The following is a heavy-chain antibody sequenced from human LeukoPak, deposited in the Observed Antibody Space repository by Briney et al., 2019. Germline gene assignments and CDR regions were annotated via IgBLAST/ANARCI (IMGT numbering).Heavy chain of an antibody. J-gene: IGHJ4*01. CDR2: ISSNGDNT. CDR1: EFTISTYV. V-gene: IGHV3-64D*06. CDR3: VRGTGY. Sequence: GGSLRLSCSVSEFTISTYVMHWVRQAPGKGLEYVSAISSNGDNTYYADSVKGRFTISRDNSKNTLYLQMSSLRADDTAVYYCVRGTGYWGHGTLVTVSS.